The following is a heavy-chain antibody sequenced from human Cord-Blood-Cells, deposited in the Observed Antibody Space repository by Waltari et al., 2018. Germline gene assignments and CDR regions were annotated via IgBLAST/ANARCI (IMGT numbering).Heavy chain of an antibody. J-gene: IGHJ4*02. Sequence: QVQLQESGPGLVKPSETLSLTCTVSGYSISSGYYWGWIRQPPGKGLAWIGSIYHSGSTYYNPSLKSRVTISVDTSKNQFSLKLSSVTAADTAMYYCAFGGYSNYVFDYWGQGTLVTVSS. D-gene: IGHD4-4*01. CDR2: IYHSGST. CDR1: GYSISSGYY. CDR3: AFGGYSNYVFDY. V-gene: IGHV4-38-2*02.